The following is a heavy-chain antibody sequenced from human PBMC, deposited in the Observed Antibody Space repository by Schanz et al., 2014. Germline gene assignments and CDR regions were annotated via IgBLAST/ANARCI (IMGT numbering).Heavy chain of an antibody. V-gene: IGHV3-48*01. J-gene: IGHJ4*02. CDR3: AGKVVATIGGYYDN. D-gene: IGHD5-12*01. CDR2: ITYNGGTI. CDR1: GITFSSHS. Sequence: EVHLVESGGGLVQPGGSLRLSCAASGITFSSHSFNWVRQAPGKGLEWISYITYNGGTIYYADSVRGRFTISRDNAENTLFQQKSSLRTEDTAVDYCAGKVVATIGGYYDNWGQGTLVIVSS.